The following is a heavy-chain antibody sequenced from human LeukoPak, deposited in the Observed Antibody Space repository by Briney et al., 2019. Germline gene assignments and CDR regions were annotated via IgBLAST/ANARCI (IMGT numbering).Heavy chain of an antibody. CDR2: INHSGST. CDR1: GGPFSGYY. J-gene: IGHJ4*02. V-gene: IGHV4-34*01. D-gene: IGHD6-6*01. Sequence: KPSETLSLTCAVYGGPFSGYYWGWIRQAPGKGLEWVGEINHSGSTNYNPFLKSRVTISVDTSKNQFFLKLSSVTAADTAVYYCARSIGPEDYWGQGTLVTVSS. CDR3: ARSIGPEDY.